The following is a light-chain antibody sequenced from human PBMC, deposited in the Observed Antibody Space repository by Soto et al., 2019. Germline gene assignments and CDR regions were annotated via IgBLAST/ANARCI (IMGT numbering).Light chain of an antibody. CDR1: QSISGT. Sequence: EIVMTQSPATLSVSPGGRATLSCRASQSISGTLAWYQQKPGQAPRLLIYGASSRATGIPDRFSGSGSGTDFTLTISRLEPEDFALYYCQQYGSSPPLTFGGGTKVDIK. CDR2: GAS. J-gene: IGKJ4*01. V-gene: IGKV3-20*01. CDR3: QQYGSSPPLT.